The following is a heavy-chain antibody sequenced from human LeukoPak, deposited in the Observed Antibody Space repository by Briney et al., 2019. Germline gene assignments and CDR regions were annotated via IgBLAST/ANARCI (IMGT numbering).Heavy chain of an antibody. CDR1: GGTFSSYA. CDR2: IIPIFGTA. V-gene: IGHV1-69*05. Sequence: GASVKVSCKASGGTFSSYAISWVRQAPGQGLEWMGGIIPIFGTANYAQKFHGRVTITTDESTSTAYMELSSLRSEDTAVYYCARVCCYYDSKSRPSWFDPWGPGTLVIVSS. J-gene: IGHJ5*02. D-gene: IGHD3-10*01. CDR3: ARVCCYYDSKSRPSWFDP.